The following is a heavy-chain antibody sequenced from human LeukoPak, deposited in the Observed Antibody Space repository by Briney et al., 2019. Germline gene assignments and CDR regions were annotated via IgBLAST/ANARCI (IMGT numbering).Heavy chain of an antibody. V-gene: IGHV3-30*03. Sequence: PGRSLRLSCAASGFIFSTYAMHWVRQAPGKGLEWVAVISNDGDHKYYVDSVKGRFTISRDNSKNTLYLQMNSLRAEDTAVYYCARGDVVVIIDYWGQGTLVTVSS. D-gene: IGHD3-22*01. CDR3: ARGDVVVIIDY. CDR2: ISNDGDHK. CDR1: GFIFSTYA. J-gene: IGHJ4*02.